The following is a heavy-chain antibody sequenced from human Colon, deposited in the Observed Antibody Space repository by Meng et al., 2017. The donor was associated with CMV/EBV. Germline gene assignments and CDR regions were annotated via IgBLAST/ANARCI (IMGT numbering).Heavy chain of an antibody. CDR3: ASGGGWLQL. J-gene: IGHJ4*02. CDR2: IYHSGST. V-gene: IGHV4-34*01. CDR1: GGSFSCYY. D-gene: IGHD5-24*01. Sequence: PSPPFAFYGGSFSCYYWTWSRQPPGKGLEWIGEIYHSGSTNYNPSLTSRVTISVDTSKNQFSLKLSSVTAADTAVYYCASGGGWLQLWGQGTLVTVSS.